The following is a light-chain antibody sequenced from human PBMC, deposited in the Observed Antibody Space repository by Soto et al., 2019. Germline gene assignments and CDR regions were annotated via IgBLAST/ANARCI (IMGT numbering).Light chain of an antibody. CDR3: QQSFTTPWT. CDR2: AAS. J-gene: IGKJ1*01. Sequence: DIQMTQSPSSLSASVGDRVTITCRASQTINNYLNWYQQKPGKAPNLLIYAASILQSGVPSRVNGSGSGTDFTLTISNLQPEDFATCSCQQSFTTPWTFGQGTKVDIK. V-gene: IGKV1-39*01. CDR1: QTINNY.